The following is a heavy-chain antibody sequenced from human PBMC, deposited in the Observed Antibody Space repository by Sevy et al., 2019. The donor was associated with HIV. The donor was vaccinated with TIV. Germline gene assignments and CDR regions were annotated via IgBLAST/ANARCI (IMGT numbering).Heavy chain of an antibody. CDR1: GGSFSGYY. CDR2: INHSGST. CDR3: AGGRIVVQGVIITYYYYGMDV. D-gene: IGHD3-10*01. J-gene: IGHJ6*02. V-gene: IGHV4-34*01. Sequence: SETLSLTCAVYGGSFSGYYWSWIRQPPGKGLEWIGEINHSGSTNYNPSLKSRVTISVDTSKNQFSLKLSSVTAADTAVYYCAGGRIVVQGVIITYYYYGMDVWGQGTTVTVSS.